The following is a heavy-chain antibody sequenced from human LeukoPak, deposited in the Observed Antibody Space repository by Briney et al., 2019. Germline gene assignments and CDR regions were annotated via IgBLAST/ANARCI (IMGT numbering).Heavy chain of an antibody. CDR1: GGSFSGYY. CDR2: INHSGST. Sequence: SETLSLTCAVYGGSFSGYYWSWIRQPPGKGLEWIGEINHSGSTNYNSSLKSRVTISVDTSKNQSSLKLSSVTAADTAVYYCARSRWSMVRGVITAWGQGTLVTVSS. V-gene: IGHV4-34*01. D-gene: IGHD3-10*01. CDR3: ARSRWSMVRGVITA. J-gene: IGHJ5*02.